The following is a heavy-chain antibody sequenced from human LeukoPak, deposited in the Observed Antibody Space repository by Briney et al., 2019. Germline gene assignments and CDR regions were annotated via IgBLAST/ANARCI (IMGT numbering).Heavy chain of an antibody. CDR3: ASYIDSSGYYYVDY. Sequence: GASVKVSCKAPGGTFSGYAISWVRQAPGQGLEWMGRIIPILGIANYAQKFQGRVTITADKSTSTAYVELSSLRSEDTAVYYCASYIDSSGYYYVDYWGQGTLVTVSS. D-gene: IGHD3-22*01. CDR1: GGTFSGYA. V-gene: IGHV1-69*04. J-gene: IGHJ4*02. CDR2: IIPILGIA.